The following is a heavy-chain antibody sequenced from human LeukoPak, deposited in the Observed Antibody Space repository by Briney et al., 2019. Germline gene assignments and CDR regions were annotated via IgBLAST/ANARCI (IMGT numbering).Heavy chain of an antibody. V-gene: IGHV4-30-2*01. CDR2: IWHTGST. CDR3: ARDIGP. J-gene: IGHJ5*02. CDR1: GGSISSDTYS. Sequence: SQTLSLTCAVSGGSISSDTYSWNWIRQPPGRGLEWIGYIWHTGSTYYTPSLKSRVTISVDGSKNQFSLKLSSVTAADTAVYYCARDIGPWGQGTLVTVSS. D-gene: IGHD1-26*01.